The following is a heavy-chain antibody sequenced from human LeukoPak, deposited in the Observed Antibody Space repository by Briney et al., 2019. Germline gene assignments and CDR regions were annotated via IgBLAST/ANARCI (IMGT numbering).Heavy chain of an antibody. Sequence: GGSLRFSCAASGFTFSNYAMSWVRQAPGKGLEWVSSITGSGGSTYYADSVKGRFTISRDNSKNTLYLQMSSLRAEDTAVYYCAKDKGDFWSGHHYWGQGTLVTVSS. V-gene: IGHV3-23*01. D-gene: IGHD3-3*01. CDR1: GFTFSNYA. CDR3: AKDKGDFWSGHHY. CDR2: ITGSGGST. J-gene: IGHJ4*02.